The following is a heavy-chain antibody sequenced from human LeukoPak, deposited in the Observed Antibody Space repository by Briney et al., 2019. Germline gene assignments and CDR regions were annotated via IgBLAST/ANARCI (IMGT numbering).Heavy chain of an antibody. CDR3: VRNTLGHYDAFDI. Sequence: SETLSLTCTVSGGSISGYYWSWIRQPPGKGLECIGYIFYSGSINYNSSLKSRVTISVDTSRNQFSLKVSSMTAADTAVYYCVRNTLGHYDAFDIWGQGTMVTVSS. V-gene: IGHV4-59*01. CDR1: GGSISGYY. CDR2: IFYSGSI. J-gene: IGHJ3*02. D-gene: IGHD1/OR15-1a*01.